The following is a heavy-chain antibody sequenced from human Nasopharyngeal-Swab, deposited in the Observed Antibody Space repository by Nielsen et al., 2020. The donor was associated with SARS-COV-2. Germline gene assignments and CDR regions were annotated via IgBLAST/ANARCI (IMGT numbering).Heavy chain of an antibody. D-gene: IGHD3-10*01. CDR2: ISGSGGST. V-gene: IGHV3-23*01. Sequence: VCEAPGHRLGWVSAISGSGGSTYYADSVKGRFTISRDNSKNTLYLQMNSLRAEDTAVYYCAKVGDGSGSYYRGYFDYWGQGTLVTVSS. CDR3: AKVGDGSGSYYRGYFDY. J-gene: IGHJ4*02.